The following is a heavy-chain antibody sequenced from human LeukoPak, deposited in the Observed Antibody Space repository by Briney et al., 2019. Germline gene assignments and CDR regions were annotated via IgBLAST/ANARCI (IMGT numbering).Heavy chain of an antibody. D-gene: IGHD5-12*01. V-gene: IGHV3-23*01. J-gene: IGHJ4*02. CDR1: GFTFNTNA. CDR2: ISGRTGGT. Sequence: GGSLRLSCAASGFTFNTNAMSWVRQAPGKGLEWVSAISGRTGGTYYADSVKGRFTISRDNSKSTLYLQMDSLRAEETAVYYCAKCGNSGCHLIDYWGQGTLVTVSS. CDR3: AKCGNSGCHLIDY.